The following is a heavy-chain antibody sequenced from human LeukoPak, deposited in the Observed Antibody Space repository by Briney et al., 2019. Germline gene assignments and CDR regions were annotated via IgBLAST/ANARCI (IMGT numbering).Heavy chain of an antibody. J-gene: IGHJ6*02. CDR3: ARDTFEQQLQNGMDV. D-gene: IGHD6-13*01. V-gene: IGHV4-39*07. CDR2: IFYTGNT. Sequence: SGTLSLTCTVSGGSVSTSTNYWGWIRQPPGKGLEWIGSIFYTGNTFYNPSLESRVTISMDTSKNLFSLRLTSVTAADTAVYYCARDTFEQQLQNGMDVWGQGTTVTVSS. CDR1: GGSVSTSTNY.